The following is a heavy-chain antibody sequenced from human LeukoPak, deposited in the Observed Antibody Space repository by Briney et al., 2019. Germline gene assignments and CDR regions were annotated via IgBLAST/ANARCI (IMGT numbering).Heavy chain of an antibody. CDR3: AKKSGDHFHFDF. CDR1: GFTFNNYG. J-gene: IGHJ4*02. Sequence: QAGGSLRLSCAASGFTFNNYGMGWVRQTPGKGLECVATIGTSGANTYHADSVKGRFTISRDNSKSTLYLQMNSLRAEDTAVYHCAKKSGDHFHFDFWGQGTLVTVSS. V-gene: IGHV3-23*01. CDR2: IGTSGANT. D-gene: IGHD2-21*01.